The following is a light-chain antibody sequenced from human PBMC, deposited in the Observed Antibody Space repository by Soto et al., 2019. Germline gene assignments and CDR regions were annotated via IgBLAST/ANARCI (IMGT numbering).Light chain of an antibody. CDR3: ASYAGSSRYV. V-gene: IGLV2-14*01. CDR2: EVS. J-gene: IGLJ1*01. Sequence: QSALTQPASVSGSPGQPITISCTGTSSDVGGDNYVSWYQQHPGRAPKLMIYEVSNRPSGVSNRFSGSKSGTTASLTISGLQTEDEAEYYCASYAGSSRYVFGTGTKVTVL. CDR1: SSDVGGDNY.